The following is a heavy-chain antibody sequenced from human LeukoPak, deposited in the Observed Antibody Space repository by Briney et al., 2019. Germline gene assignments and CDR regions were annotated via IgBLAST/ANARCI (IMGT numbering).Heavy chain of an antibody. CDR2: INHSGST. V-gene: IGHV4-34*01. D-gene: IGHD6-13*01. CDR1: GGSFSGYY. Sequence: SETPSLTCAVYGGSFSGYYWSWIRQPPGKGLEWIGEINHSGSTNYNPSLKSRVTISVDTSKNQFSLKLSSVTAADTAVYYCAVAAAAFQHWGQGTLVTVSS. J-gene: IGHJ1*01. CDR3: AVAAAAFQH.